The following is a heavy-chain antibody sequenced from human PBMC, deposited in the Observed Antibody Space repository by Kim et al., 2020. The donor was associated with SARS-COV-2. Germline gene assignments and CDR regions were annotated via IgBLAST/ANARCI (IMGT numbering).Heavy chain of an antibody. V-gene: IGHV3-21*06. Sequence: GGSLRLSCAASGFTFSSCSMNWVRQTPGKGLEWISVISSDSQYIYYADSLRGRFTISRDNAKNLLYLQIHNLGVEDTAVYYCARDACSWIRDYWGQGT. CDR2: ISSDSQYI. CDR1: GFTFSSCS. CDR3: ARDACSWIRDY. J-gene: IGHJ4*02. D-gene: IGHD2-2*03.